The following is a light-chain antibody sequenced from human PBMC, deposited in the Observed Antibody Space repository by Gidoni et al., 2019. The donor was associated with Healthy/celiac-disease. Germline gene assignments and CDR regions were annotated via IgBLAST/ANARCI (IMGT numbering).Light chain of an antibody. CDR3: MQALQTPV. CDR1: QSLLHSNGYNY. Sequence: IVMTQSPLSLPVTPGEPASISCRSSQSLLHSNGYNYLDWYLQKPGQSPQLLIYLGSNRASGVPDRFSGSGSGTDFTLKISRVEAEDVGVYYCMQALQTPVFGQGTKVEIK. J-gene: IGKJ1*01. V-gene: IGKV2-28*01. CDR2: LGS.